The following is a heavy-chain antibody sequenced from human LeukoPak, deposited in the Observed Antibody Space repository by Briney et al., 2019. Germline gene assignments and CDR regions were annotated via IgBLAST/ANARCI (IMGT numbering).Heavy chain of an antibody. D-gene: IGHD5-18*01. Sequence: ASVKVSFKASGYTFTSYGISWVRQAPGQGREWMGWISAYNGNTNYTQKLQGRVTITTDTSTSTAYMELRSLRSDDTAVYYCARGGRSGRYSYAITHNYYYYGMDVWGQGTTVTVSS. V-gene: IGHV1-18*01. J-gene: IGHJ6*02. CDR3: ARGGRSGRYSYAITHNYYYYGMDV. CDR2: ISAYNGNT. CDR1: GYTFTSYG.